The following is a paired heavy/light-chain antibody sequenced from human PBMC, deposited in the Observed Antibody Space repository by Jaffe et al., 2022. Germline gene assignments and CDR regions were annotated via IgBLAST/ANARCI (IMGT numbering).Heavy chain of an antibody. J-gene: IGHJ4*02. CDR1: GYSISSGYY. CDR2: VSHSGTT. CDR3: ARRVSVEEVGRSYYFDY. Sequence: QVQLQESGPGLVKPSETLSLTCAVSGYSISSGYYWGWIRQPPGKGLEWIGSVSHSGTTYYNPSLKSRVTISVDTSKNHFSLKLNSVTAADTAVYYCARRVSVEEVGRSYYFDYWGQGTLVTVSS. V-gene: IGHV4-38-2*01. D-gene: IGHD2-15*01.
Light chain of an antibody. CDR1: QSVSTY. Sequence: EIVLTQSPATLSLSPGERATLSCRASQSVSTYLAWYQHKPGQAPRLIIYDASNRATGIPARFSGSGSGTDFTLTISNLEPEDFAVYYCQQRSNWLTFGGGTKVEIK. V-gene: IGKV3-11*01. J-gene: IGKJ4*01. CDR2: DAS. CDR3: QQRSNWLT.